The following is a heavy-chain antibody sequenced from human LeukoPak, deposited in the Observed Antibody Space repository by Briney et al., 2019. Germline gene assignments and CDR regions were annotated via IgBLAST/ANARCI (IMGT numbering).Heavy chain of an antibody. J-gene: IGHJ3*02. CDR3: ARGWGLGYCSSTSCYPDAFDI. V-gene: IGHV1-8*03. CDR2: MNPNSGNT. Sequence: GASVKVSCKASGYTFTSYDINWVRQATGQGLKWMGWMNPNSGNTGYAQKFQGRVTITRNTSISTAYMELSSLRSEDTAVYYCARGWGLGYCSSTSCYPDAFDIWGQGTMVTVSS. CDR1: GYTFTSYD. D-gene: IGHD2-2*01.